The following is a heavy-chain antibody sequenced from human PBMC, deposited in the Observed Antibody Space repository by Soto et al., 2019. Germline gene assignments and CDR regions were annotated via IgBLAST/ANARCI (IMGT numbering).Heavy chain of an antibody. CDR1: GFTFITYA. CDR2: ISGSGGST. V-gene: IGHV3-23*01. D-gene: IGHD3-10*01. Sequence: PGGSLRLSCAASGFTFITYAMSWVRQAPGKGLVWVSAISGSGGSTFYADSVKGRFTISRDNSMNTLYLQMNSLRTEDTAVYYCAHPRGFGVFDAYDIWGQGTMVTVS. CDR3: AHPRGFGVFDAYDI. J-gene: IGHJ3*02.